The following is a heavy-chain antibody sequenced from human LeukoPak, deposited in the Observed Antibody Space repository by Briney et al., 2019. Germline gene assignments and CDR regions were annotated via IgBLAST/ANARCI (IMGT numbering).Heavy chain of an antibody. V-gene: IGHV3-72*01. Sequence: GGSLRLSCAGSGFTFNDHYMDWVRQAPGKGLEWIGRIRRRLDSYSTEYGASVKGRFTISRDDSKNSLYLQMNSLKIEDTAIYFCVRVTFAVFDFWGQGTMVTVSS. CDR3: VRVTFAVFDF. D-gene: IGHD3-3*01. CDR2: IRRRLDSYST. CDR1: GFTFNDHY. J-gene: IGHJ3*01.